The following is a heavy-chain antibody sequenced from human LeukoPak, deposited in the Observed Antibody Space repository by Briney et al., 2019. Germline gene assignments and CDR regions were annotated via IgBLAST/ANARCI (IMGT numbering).Heavy chain of an antibody. CDR2: IYPDDSDT. V-gene: IGHV5-51*01. CDR3: ARQGGGLSGDFDI. Sequence: GESLKISCKGSGYRFTSYWIGWVRQMPGKGLEWMGIIYPDDSDTRYNPSFQGQVTISADKSISTAYLQWSSLKASDTALYFCARQGGGLSGDFDIWGQGTMVTVSS. D-gene: IGHD3-16*02. CDR1: GYRFTSYW. J-gene: IGHJ3*02.